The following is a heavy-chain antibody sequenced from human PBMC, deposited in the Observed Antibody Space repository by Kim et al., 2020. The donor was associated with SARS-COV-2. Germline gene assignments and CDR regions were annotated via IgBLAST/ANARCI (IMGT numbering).Heavy chain of an antibody. Sequence: GGSLRLSCAASGFTFSSYGMHWVRQAPGKGLEWVAVIWYDGSNKYYADSVKGRFTISRDNSKNTLYLQMNSLRAEDTAVYYCARGVIAVAGTLDYWGQGTLVTVSS. D-gene: IGHD6-19*01. V-gene: IGHV3-33*01. CDR2: IWYDGSNK. CDR1: GFTFSSYG. J-gene: IGHJ4*02. CDR3: ARGVIAVAGTLDY.